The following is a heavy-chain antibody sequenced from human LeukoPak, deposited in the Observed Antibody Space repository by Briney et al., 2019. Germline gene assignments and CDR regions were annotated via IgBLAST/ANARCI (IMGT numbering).Heavy chain of an antibody. CDR1: GFTFSSYW. Sequence: TGGSLRLSCAASGFTFSSYWMHWVRQAPGKGLVWVSRINSDGSSTSYADSVKGRFTISRDNAKNTLYLQMNSLRAEDTAVYYCARGGYSYGPDYYYYYMDVWGKGTTVTISS. J-gene: IGHJ6*03. CDR3: ARGGYSYGPDYYYYYMDV. CDR2: INSDGSST. V-gene: IGHV3-74*01. D-gene: IGHD5-18*01.